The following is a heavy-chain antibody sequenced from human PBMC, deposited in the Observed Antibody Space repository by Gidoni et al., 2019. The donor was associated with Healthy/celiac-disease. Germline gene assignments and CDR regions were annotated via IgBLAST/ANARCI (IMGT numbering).Heavy chain of an antibody. CDR3: ARDRGVTIFGVVEGWFDP. D-gene: IGHD3-3*01. J-gene: IGHJ5*02. CDR2: IWYDGSNK. CDR1: GFTFGSYG. V-gene: IGHV3-33*01. Sequence: QVQLVESGGGVVQPGRSLRLSCAASGFTFGSYGMHWVRQAPGKGLEWVAVIWYDGSNKYYADSVKGRFTISRDNSKNTLYLQMNSLRAEDTAVYYCARDRGVTIFGVVEGWFDPWGQGTLVTVSS.